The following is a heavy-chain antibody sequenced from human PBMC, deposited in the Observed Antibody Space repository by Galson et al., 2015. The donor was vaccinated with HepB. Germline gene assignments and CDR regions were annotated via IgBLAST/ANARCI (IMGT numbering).Heavy chain of an antibody. J-gene: IGHJ4*02. Sequence: SLRLSCAASGFTFSSYSMNWVRQAPGKGLEWVSYISSSSSSTIYYADSVKGRFTISRDNAKNSLYLQMNSLRAEDTAVYYCARDASVAFWSGYHLGAWWGQGTLVIVSS. D-gene: IGHD3-3*01. CDR1: GFTFSSYS. CDR3: ARDASVAFWSGYHLGAW. V-gene: IGHV3-48*04. CDR2: ISSSSSSTI.